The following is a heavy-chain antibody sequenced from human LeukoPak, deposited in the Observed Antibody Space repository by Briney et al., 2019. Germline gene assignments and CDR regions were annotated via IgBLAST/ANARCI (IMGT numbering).Heavy chain of an antibody. Sequence: GGSLRLSCATSGFTFSSYWMSWVRQAPGKGLEWVANIRQDESEKYYGDSVKGRCTISRDNAKRSLYLQIYSLRVEDTAVYYCARVDGSHSCRDSWGQGTLVTVSS. CDR1: GFTFSSYW. J-gene: IGHJ4*02. V-gene: IGHV3-7*01. CDR3: ARVDGSHSCRDS. CDR2: IRQDESEK. D-gene: IGHD2-2*01.